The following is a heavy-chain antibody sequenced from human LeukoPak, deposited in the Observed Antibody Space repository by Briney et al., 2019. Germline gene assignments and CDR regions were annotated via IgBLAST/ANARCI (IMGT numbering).Heavy chain of an antibody. J-gene: IGHJ5*02. Sequence: ASVKVSCKASGYTFTSYGISWVRQAPGQGFEWMGWISAYNGNTNYAQKLQGRVTMTTDTSTSTAYMELRSLRSDDTAVYYCARVRYSSSWRWFDPWGQGTLVTVSS. V-gene: IGHV1-18*01. CDR2: ISAYNGNT. CDR3: ARVRYSSSWRWFDP. D-gene: IGHD6-13*01. CDR1: GYTFTSYG.